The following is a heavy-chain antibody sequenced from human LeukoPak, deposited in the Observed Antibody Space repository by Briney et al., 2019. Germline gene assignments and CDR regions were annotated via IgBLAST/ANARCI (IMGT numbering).Heavy chain of an antibody. CDR3: AKEPPFNYYGMDV. Sequence: GGSLRLSCAASGFTFSSYGMHWVRQAPGKGLEWVAVISYDGSNKYYADSVKGRFTISRDNSKNTLYLQMNSLRAEDTALYYCAKEPPFNYYGMDVWGQGTTVTVSS. CDR2: ISYDGSNK. V-gene: IGHV3-30*18. J-gene: IGHJ6*02. CDR1: GFTFSSYG.